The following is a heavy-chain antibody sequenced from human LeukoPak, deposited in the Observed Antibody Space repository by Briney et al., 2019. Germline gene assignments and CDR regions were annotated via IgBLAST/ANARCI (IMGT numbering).Heavy chain of an antibody. Sequence: GGSLRLSCAASGFTFDDYAMHWVRQAPGKGLEWVSGISWNSGSIGYADSVKSRFTISRDNAKNSLYLQMNSLRAEDTALYYCAKARSVDPYCSGGSCYGDWSDPWGQGTLVTVSS. CDR3: AKARSVDPYCSGGSCYGDWSDP. CDR2: ISWNSGSI. V-gene: IGHV3-9*01. J-gene: IGHJ5*02. CDR1: GFTFDDYA. D-gene: IGHD2-15*01.